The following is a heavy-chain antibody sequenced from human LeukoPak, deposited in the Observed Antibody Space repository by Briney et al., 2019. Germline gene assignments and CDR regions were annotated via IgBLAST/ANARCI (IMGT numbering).Heavy chain of an antibody. CDR3: ARESYYKGSRYWYFDL. D-gene: IGHD3-10*01. CDR1: GDSISSYY. J-gene: IGHJ2*01. Sequence: PSETLSLTCSVSGDSISSYYWSWIRQPAGKGLEWIGRIFGSGGHNSNSSLKSRLTMSVDTSKNQFSLKLSSVTAADTAVYYCARESYYKGSRYWYFDLWGRGALVTVSS. CDR2: IFGSGGH. V-gene: IGHV4-4*07.